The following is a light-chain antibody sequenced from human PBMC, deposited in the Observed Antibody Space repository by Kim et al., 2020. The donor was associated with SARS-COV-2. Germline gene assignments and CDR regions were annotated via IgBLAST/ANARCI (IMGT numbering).Light chain of an antibody. CDR2: GAS. Sequence: PGERATLSCRASQAVTGTYLAWFQHKPGQAPRLLIYGASSRAAGIPDRFSGSGSGTDFTLTIGRLEPEDFAVYYCQQYSNSPRTFGQGTRVEVK. J-gene: IGKJ1*01. CDR1: QAVTGTY. V-gene: IGKV3-20*01. CDR3: QQYSNSPRT.